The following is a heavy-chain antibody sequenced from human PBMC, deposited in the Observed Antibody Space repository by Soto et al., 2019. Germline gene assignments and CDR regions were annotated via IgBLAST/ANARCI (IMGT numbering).Heavy chain of an antibody. V-gene: IGHV1-18*01. CDR1: GYTFTTYG. Sequence: QVQLVQSGAEVKKPGASVRVSCKASGYTFTTYGISWVRQAPGQGLEWMGWISASNGNIYYGQKFQGRVTMTTDSFTSTAYMGLSSLTSDDTAVYYCARALPYSSSGESWGRGTLVTVSS. CDR2: ISASNGNI. CDR3: ARALPYSSSGES. J-gene: IGHJ5*02. D-gene: IGHD6-13*01.